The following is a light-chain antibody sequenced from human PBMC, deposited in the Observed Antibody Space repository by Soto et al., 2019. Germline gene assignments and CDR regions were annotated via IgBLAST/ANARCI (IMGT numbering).Light chain of an antibody. CDR1: RTSSGR. CDR2: AAS. Sequence: DLLNTHSPSPLSISVGDRDTITRRLSRTSSGRLAWYQLKPGKAPKMLIYAASSLQSGGPSRFCGSGSGTEFTLTIRGLLPDDFATYHCQQYYSYSRWTFGQGAKVDIK. J-gene: IGKJ1*01. CDR3: QQYYSYSRWT. V-gene: IGKV1-5*01.